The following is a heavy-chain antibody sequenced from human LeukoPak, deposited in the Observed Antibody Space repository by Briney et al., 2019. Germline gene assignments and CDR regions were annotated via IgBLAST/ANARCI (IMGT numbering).Heavy chain of an antibody. J-gene: IGHJ6*02. CDR1: GFTFDDYA. D-gene: IGHD3-3*01. V-gene: IGHV3-9*01. CDR2: ISWNSGSI. Sequence: GGSLRLSCAASGFTFDDYAMPWVRQAPGKGLEWVSGISWNSGSIGYADSVKGRFTISRDNAKNSLYLQMNSLRAEDTALYYCAKAQNYDFWSGYWYGMDVWGQGTTVTVSS. CDR3: AKAQNYDFWSGYWYGMDV.